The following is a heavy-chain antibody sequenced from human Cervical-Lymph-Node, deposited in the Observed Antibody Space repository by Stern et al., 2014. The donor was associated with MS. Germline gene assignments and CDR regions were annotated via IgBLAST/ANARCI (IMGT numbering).Heavy chain of an antibody. CDR2: ITVYNGNP. Sequence: VQLVESGAEVKKPGASVNVSCKASGYTFSSFAITWVRQAPGQGLEWMGTITVYNGNPNYAQRVQDRVTMTTDQSTNTAYREGRTLRSDDTAVYYWGRGWGDPRHWGQGTLVTVSS. V-gene: IGHV1-18*01. J-gene: IGHJ4*02. CDR3: GRGWGDPRH. D-gene: IGHD3-16*01. CDR1: GYTFSSFA.